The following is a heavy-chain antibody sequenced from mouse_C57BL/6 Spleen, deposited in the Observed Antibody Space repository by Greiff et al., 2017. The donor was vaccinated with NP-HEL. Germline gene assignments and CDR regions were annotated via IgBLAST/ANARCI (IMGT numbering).Heavy chain of an antibody. D-gene: IGHD1-1*01. J-gene: IGHJ3*01. CDR1: GFTITNTY. CDR3: ARDYYYGSSYLFAY. Sequence: VQLQQSVAELVRPGASVKLSCTASGFTITNTYMHWVKQRPEQGLEWIGRIDPANGNTKYAPKFQGKATLTVETSSNTAYLQLSSLTSEDTAIYYCARDYYYGSSYLFAYWGQGTLVTVSA. CDR2: IDPANGNT. V-gene: IGHV14-3*01.